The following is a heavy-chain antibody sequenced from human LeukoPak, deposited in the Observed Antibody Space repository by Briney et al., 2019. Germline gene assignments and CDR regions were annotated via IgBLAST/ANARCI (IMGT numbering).Heavy chain of an antibody. CDR1: GFSFSNYS. Sequence: GGSLRLSCAASGFSFSNYSMNWVRQAPAKELKWVSSISSSSSYIYYADSVKGRFTISRDNAKNSLYLQMNSLRAEDTSVYYCARGSGAAGGSYNWFDPWGQGTMVTVSS. J-gene: IGHJ5*02. CDR3: ARGSGAAGGSYNWFDP. CDR2: ISSSSSYI. V-gene: IGHV3-21*01. D-gene: IGHD6-13*01.